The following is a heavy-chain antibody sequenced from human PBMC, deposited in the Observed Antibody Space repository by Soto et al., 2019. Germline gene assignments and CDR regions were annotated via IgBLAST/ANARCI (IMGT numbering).Heavy chain of an antibody. CDR2: FNPNGGGT. CDR1: GYTFTGYY. D-gene: IGHD4-17*01. J-gene: IGHJ4*02. CDR3: ATSGTVTAAYFDY. Sequence: ASVKVSCKASGYTFTGYYMHWVRQAPGQGLEWMGWFNPNGGGTNYAQKFQGWVTMTRDTSISTAYMELSSLRSEDTAVYYCATSGTVTAAYFDYWGQGTLVTVSS. V-gene: IGHV1-2*04.